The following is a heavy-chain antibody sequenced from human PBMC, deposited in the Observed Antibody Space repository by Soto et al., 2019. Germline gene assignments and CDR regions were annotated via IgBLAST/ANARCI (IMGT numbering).Heavy chain of an antibody. Sequence: GGSLRLSCAASGFTFSSYSMNWVRQAPGKGLEWVSSINRGGSDIYYADSVEGRFTISRDNSKNTLYLQMNSLRAEDTAVYYCAKPIAVAVYVNDYWGQGTLVTVSS. CDR1: GFTFSSYS. J-gene: IGHJ4*02. CDR3: AKPIAVAVYVNDY. CDR2: INRGGSDI. V-gene: IGHV3-21*04. D-gene: IGHD6-19*01.